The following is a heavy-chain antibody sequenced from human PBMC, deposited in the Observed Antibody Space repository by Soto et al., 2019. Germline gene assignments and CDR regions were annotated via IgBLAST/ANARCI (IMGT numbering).Heavy chain of an antibody. CDR1: GGYFSGYY. V-gene: IGHV4-34*01. CDR2: INHSGST. D-gene: IGHD6-6*01. CDR3: ARGVRSSSSVWFDP. J-gene: IGHJ5*02. Sequence: SETLSPTCAVYGGYFSGYYWSWIRQPPGKGLEWIGEINHSGSTNYNPSLKSRVTISVDTSKNQFSLKLSSVTAADTAVYYCARGVRSSSSVWFDPWGQGTLVTVSS.